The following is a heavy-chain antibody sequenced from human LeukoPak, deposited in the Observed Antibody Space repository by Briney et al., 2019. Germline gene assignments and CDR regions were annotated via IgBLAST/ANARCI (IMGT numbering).Heavy chain of an antibody. Sequence: GGSLRLSCAASGFTFNSYAMHWVRQAPGKGLEWVAFIWYDGSNKYYADSVKGRFTVSRDNSKNTLSLRMNSLRAEDTAAYYSARDQRDYYYSGAFFGATDFWGQGTLVTVSS. V-gene: IGHV3-33*01. CDR3: ARDQRDYYYSGAFFGATDF. D-gene: IGHD3-22*01. CDR2: IWYDGSNK. CDR1: GFTFNSYA. J-gene: IGHJ4*02.